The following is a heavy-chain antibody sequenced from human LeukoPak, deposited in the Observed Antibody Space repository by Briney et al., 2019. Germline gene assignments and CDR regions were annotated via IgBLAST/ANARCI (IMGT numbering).Heavy chain of an antibody. CDR2: IIPLFGTP. V-gene: IGHV1-69*06. D-gene: IGHD2-15*01. CDR3: ASATLRCSGGSCYEMDV. CDR1: GYTFTSNG. Sequence: GASVKVSCKASGYTFTSNGISWVRQAPGQGLEWMGGIIPLFGTPDYAQKFQDRLTITADKSTSTAYMELTSLRSEDTAVYYCASATLRCSGGSCYEMDVWGKGTTVTVSS. J-gene: IGHJ6*04.